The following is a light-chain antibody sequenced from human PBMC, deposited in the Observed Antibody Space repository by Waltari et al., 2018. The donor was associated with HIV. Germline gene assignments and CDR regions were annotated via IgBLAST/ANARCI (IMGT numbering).Light chain of an antibody. Sequence: QSALTQPASVSGSPGQSITISCTGTSSDVGSYNLVPWYQQHPGKAPKLMLYEVSKRASGVSNRFSGSKSGNTASLTISGLQAEDEADYYCCSYAGSSTYVFGTGTKVTVL. V-gene: IGLV2-23*02. CDR2: EVS. J-gene: IGLJ1*01. CDR3: CSYAGSSTYV. CDR1: SSDVGSYNL.